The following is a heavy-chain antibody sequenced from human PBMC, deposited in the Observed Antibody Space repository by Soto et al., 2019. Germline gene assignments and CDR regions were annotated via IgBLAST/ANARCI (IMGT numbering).Heavy chain of an antibody. CDR3: AKNQGYYYDSTGYHFDY. J-gene: IGHJ4*02. D-gene: IGHD3-22*01. CDR2: ISYGGGTT. CDR1: EFTFSNYA. Sequence: EVPLLESGGGLVQPGGSLRLSCAASEFTFSNYAMSWVRQAPGKGLEWVSAISYGGGTTYYADSVKGRFTISRDNSKNTLYLQMNSLRAEDTAVYYCAKNQGYYYDSTGYHFDYWGQGPLVTVSS. V-gene: IGHV3-23*01.